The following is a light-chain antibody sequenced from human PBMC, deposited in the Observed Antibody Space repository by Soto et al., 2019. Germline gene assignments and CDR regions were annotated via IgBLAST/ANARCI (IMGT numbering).Light chain of an antibody. J-gene: IGKJ1*01. V-gene: IGKV1-6*01. CDR2: AAS. Sequence: AIQLTQSPSSLSASVGDRVTITCRASQGIRSALGWYQQKPGKVPKLLIYAASTLQSGVPSRFSGSGSGTDFTLTISSLQPEDFATYYCLLDFSYFWAFGQGPKVDI. CDR1: QGIRSA. CDR3: LLDFSYFWA.